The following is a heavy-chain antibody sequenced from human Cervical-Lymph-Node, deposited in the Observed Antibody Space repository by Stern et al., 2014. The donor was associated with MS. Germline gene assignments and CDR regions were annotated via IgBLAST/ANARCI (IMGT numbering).Heavy chain of an antibody. J-gene: IGHJ4*02. CDR2: INPSDGGR. D-gene: IGHD4/OR15-4a*01. Sequence: VQLVESGAEETKPGASVKVSCKTSGYNFTNYFIHWVRQAPGEGLEWMGIINPSDGGRRYAQKYQGRITLTRDGSTTTVYMEISSLTSSDTAVYYCARTSYGANSLQLDFWGQGTLVTVS. CDR1: GYNFTNYF. V-gene: IGHV1-46*01. CDR3: ARTSYGANSLQLDF.